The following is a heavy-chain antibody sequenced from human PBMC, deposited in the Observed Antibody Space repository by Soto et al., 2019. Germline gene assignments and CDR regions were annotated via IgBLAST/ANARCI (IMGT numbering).Heavy chain of an antibody. Sequence: ASVKVSCKASGYTFTSYDINWVRQATGQGLEWMGWMIPNSGNTGYAQKFQGRVTMTRNTSISTAYLELSSLRSEDTAVYYCARTVANTGYFDYWGQGALVTVSS. CDR2: MIPNSGNT. CDR1: GYTFTSYD. CDR3: ARTVANTGYFDY. J-gene: IGHJ4*02. D-gene: IGHD4-17*01. V-gene: IGHV1-8*01.